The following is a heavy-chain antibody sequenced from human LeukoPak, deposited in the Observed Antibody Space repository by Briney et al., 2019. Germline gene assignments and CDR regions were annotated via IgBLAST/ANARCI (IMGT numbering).Heavy chain of an antibody. D-gene: IGHD1-1*01. CDR2: INHSGST. CDR3: ARNRKYNWNAYYYYYYMGV. V-gene: IGHV4-34*01. J-gene: IGHJ6*03. Sequence: SETLSLTCAVYGGSFSGYYWSWIRQPPGKGLEWIGEINHSGSTNYNPSLKSRVTISVDTSKNQFSLKLSSVTAADTAVYYCARNRKYNWNAYYYYYYMGVWGKGTTVTISS. CDR1: GGSFSGYY.